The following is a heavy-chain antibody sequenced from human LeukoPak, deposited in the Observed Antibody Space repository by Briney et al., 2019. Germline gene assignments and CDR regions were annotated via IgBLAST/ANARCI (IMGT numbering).Heavy chain of an antibody. D-gene: IGHD2-2*01. CDR1: GGSISSGSYY. CDR3: AREGYCSSTSCYYYYYYMDV. J-gene: IGHJ6*03. V-gene: IGHV4-61*02. CDR2: IYTSGST. Sequence: PSETLSLTCTVSGGSISSGSYYWSWVRQPAGKGLEWIGRIYTSGSTNYNPSLKSRVTISVDTSKNQFSLKLSSVTAADTAAYYCAREGYCSSTSCYYYYYYMDVWGKGTTVTVSS.